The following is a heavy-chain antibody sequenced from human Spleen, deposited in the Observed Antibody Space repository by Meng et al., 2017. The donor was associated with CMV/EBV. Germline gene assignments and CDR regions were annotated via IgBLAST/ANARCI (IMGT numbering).Heavy chain of an antibody. CDR3: ARESGLGYCTNGVCHFNY. CDR2: INPNSGGT. Sequence: ASVKVSCKASGYSFSDYYIHWVRQAPGQGLEWMGWINPNSGGTNYAQKFQGRVTMTRDTSISTAYMELSSLRSDDTAVFYCARESGLGYCTNGVCHFNYWGQGTLVTVSS. V-gene: IGHV1-2*02. CDR1: GYSFSDYY. D-gene: IGHD2-8*01. J-gene: IGHJ4*02.